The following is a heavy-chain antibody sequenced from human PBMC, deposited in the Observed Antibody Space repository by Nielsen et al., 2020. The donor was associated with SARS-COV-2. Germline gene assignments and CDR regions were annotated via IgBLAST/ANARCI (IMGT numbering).Heavy chain of an antibody. V-gene: IGHV3-30*18. CDR1: GFTFSTYG. CDR3: AKDWTAIVVVPSGGVDY. J-gene: IGHJ4*02. CDR2: ISYDGSNK. D-gene: IGHD2-15*01. Sequence: GESLKISCAASGFTFSTYGIHWVRQAPGKGLEWVAAISYDGSNKYYVDSVKGRFTISRDNSKNTLYLQMSSLRGEDTAVYYCAKDWTAIVVVPSGGVDYWGQGTLVTVSS.